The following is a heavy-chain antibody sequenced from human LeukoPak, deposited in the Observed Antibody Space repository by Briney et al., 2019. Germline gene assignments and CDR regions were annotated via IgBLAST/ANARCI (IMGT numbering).Heavy chain of an antibody. V-gene: IGHV3-23*01. J-gene: IGHJ4*02. D-gene: IGHD6-19*01. CDR3: AKSMRGWYPYYDY. CDR2: ISSGGSST. CDR1: GFTFSSYA. Sequence: GGSLRLSCTASGFTFSSYAMSWVRQAPGKGLEWVSSISSGGSSTYYADSVKGRFTISRDNSKNTLYLQMNSLRAEDTAVYYCAKSMRGWYPYYDYWGQGTLATVSS.